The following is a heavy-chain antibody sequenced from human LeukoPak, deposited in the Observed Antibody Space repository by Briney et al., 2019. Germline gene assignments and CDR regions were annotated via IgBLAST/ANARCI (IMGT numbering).Heavy chain of an antibody. CDR3: AKDATYYDSSGYYPGV. V-gene: IGHV3-30*18. Sequence: GGSLRLSCAASGFTFSSYGMHWVRQAPGKGLEWVAVISYDGSNKYYADSVKGRLTISRDNSKNTLYLQMNSLRAEDTAVYYCAKDATYYDSSGYYPGVWGQGTLVTVSS. J-gene: IGHJ4*02. D-gene: IGHD3-22*01. CDR2: ISYDGSNK. CDR1: GFTFSSYG.